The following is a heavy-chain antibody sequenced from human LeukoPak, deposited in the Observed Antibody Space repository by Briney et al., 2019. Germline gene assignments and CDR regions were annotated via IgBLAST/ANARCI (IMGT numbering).Heavy chain of an antibody. D-gene: IGHD1-26*01. CDR2: ISGNGGST. Sequence: GASLRLSCAASGFTFSSYAMSWVRQAPGKGLEWVSAISGNGGSTYYADSVKGRFTISRGNSKNTLYLQMNSLRAEDTAVYYCAKDRRWELPADWFDPWGQGTLVTVSS. CDR3: AKDRRWELPADWFDP. J-gene: IGHJ5*02. V-gene: IGHV3-23*01. CDR1: GFTFSSYA.